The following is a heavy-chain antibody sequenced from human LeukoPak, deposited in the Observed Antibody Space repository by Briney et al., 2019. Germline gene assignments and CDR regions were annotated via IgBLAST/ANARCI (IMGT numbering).Heavy chain of an antibody. CDR3: ARDSGWYTHDY. J-gene: IGHJ4*02. CDR2: INQDGSEK. D-gene: IGHD6-19*01. CDR1: GFSFSTYW. V-gene: IGHV3-7*01. Sequence: GGSLRLSCAASGFSFSTYWMSWVRQAPGKGLEWVANINQDGSEKYYVDSVKGRFTISRDNAKNSLYLQMNSLRAEDTAVYYCARDSGWYTHDYWGQGTLVTVSS.